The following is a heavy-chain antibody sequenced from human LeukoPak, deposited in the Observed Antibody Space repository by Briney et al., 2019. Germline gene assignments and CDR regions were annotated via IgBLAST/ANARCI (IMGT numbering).Heavy chain of an antibody. CDR1: GFTFSSYW. V-gene: IGHV3-7*01. CDR2: IKQDGSEK. D-gene: IGHD6-13*01. CDR3: ARIAAAGIDY. Sequence: PGGSLRLSCAASGFTFSSYWTSWVRQAPGKGLEWVANIKQDGSEKYYVDSVKGRFTISRDNAKNSLYLQMNSLRAEDTAVYYCARIAAAGIDYWGQGTLVTVSS. J-gene: IGHJ4*02.